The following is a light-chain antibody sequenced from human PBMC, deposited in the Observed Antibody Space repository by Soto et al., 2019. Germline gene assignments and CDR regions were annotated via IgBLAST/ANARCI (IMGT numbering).Light chain of an antibody. Sequence: DIQMTQSPSSLSASVGDRVTITCRASQSIISYLNWYQQKPGKAPTLLIYTASNLQSGVSSRFSGSGSGTDFTLTTLSLQPQDFATYYCTQGYSPPLTFGGGTNVDI. CDR3: TQGYSPPLT. J-gene: IGKJ4*01. CDR1: QSIISY. V-gene: IGKV1-39*01. CDR2: TAS.